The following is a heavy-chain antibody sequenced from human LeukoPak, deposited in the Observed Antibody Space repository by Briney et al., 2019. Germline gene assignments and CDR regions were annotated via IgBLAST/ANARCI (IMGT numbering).Heavy chain of an antibody. D-gene: IGHD6-19*01. J-gene: IGHJ3*02. Sequence: LAGGSLRLSCAASGFAFSTCAMSWVRQAPGKGLEWVSAISGSGGSTYYADSVKGRFTISRDNSKSTLYLQMNSLRVEDTAVYYCAKVEWSAYSSGWTIADVFDIWGQGTMVTVSS. CDR1: GFAFSTCA. V-gene: IGHV3-23*01. CDR3: AKVEWSAYSSGWTIADVFDI. CDR2: ISGSGGST.